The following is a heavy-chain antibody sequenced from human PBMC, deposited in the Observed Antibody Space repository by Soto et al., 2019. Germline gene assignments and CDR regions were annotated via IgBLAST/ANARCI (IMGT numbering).Heavy chain of an antibody. J-gene: IGHJ5*02. V-gene: IGHV1-18*01. CDR1: GYTFTSYG. D-gene: IGHD3-3*01. Sequence: ASVKHSCKASGYTFTSYGISWVRQAPGQGLEWMGWISAYNGNTNYAQKLQGRVTMTTDTSTSTAYMELRSLRSDDTAVYYCARDPRALRFLEWLNWFDPWGQGTLVTVSS. CDR3: ARDPRALRFLEWLNWFDP. CDR2: ISAYNGNT.